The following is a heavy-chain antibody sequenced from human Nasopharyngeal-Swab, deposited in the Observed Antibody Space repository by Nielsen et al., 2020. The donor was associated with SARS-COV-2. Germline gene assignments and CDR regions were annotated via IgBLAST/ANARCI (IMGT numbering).Heavy chain of an antibody. CDR3: AKDQDYYDSSGYYRGGFDY. V-gene: IGHV3-21*04. CDR2: VSTSGTYI. D-gene: IGHD3-22*01. CDR1: GFTFSSYS. J-gene: IGHJ4*02. Sequence: GGSLRLSCAASGFTFSSYSMNWVRQAPGKGLEWVSSVSTSGTYIYYADSVKGRFTISRDNSKNTLYLQMNSLRAEDTAVYYCAKDQDYYDSSGYYRGGFDYWGQGTLVTVSS.